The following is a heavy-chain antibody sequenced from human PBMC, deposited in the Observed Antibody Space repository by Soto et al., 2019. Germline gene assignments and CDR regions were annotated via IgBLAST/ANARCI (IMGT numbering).Heavy chain of an antibody. Sequence: QVHLVESGGGVVQAGRSLRLSCTASGLTLNSFAIHWVRQAPGKGLEWVSVISEDGGNKYFAESVRGRFLISRDNSKNTVYIHMNSLRLEDTAVYFCARRLTRTVSALGYWGQGTLVSVSS. CDR3: ARRLTRTVSALGY. D-gene: IGHD6-19*01. CDR1: GLTLNSFA. V-gene: IGHV3-30-3*01. J-gene: IGHJ4*02. CDR2: ISEDGGNK.